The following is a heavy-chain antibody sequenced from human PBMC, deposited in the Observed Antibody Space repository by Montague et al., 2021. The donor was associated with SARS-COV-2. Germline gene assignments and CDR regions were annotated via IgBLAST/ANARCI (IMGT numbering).Heavy chain of an antibody. CDR1: GFTFSNYA. J-gene: IGHJ3*02. Sequence: SLRLSCAASGFTFSNYAMTWVRQAPGKGLEWVSVINRSGSTTYYTDSVKGRFTISRDNSKNTLYLQMNSLRGEDTAVYYCATDPGALDIWGQGTMVTVSS. CDR2: INRSGSTT. V-gene: IGHV3-23*01. CDR3: ATDPGALDI.